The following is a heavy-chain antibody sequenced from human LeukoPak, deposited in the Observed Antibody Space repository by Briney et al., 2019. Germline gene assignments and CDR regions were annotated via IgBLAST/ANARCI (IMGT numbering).Heavy chain of an antibody. D-gene: IGHD3-9*01. Sequence: ASVKVSCKASGYSFTDCYMHWVRQAPGQGLEWMGWTNPNSGGTNYAQKFQGRVTMTRDTSITTAYMELSRLRSDDTAVYYCAVYYDILTGYYRFEYWGQGTLVTVSS. V-gene: IGHV1-2*02. CDR3: AVYYDILTGYYRFEY. J-gene: IGHJ4*02. CDR2: TNPNSGGT. CDR1: GYSFTDCY.